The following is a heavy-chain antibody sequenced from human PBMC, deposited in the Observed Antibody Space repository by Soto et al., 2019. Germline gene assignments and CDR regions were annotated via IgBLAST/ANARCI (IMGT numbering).Heavy chain of an antibody. D-gene: IGHD1-1*01. J-gene: IGHJ4*02. CDR3: ANHDPTYKDASDPFYY. Sequence: PGGSLRLSCAASGFTFSSYWMSWVRQSPGKGLEWVANIKQDGSEKYYVDSVKGRFTISRDNAKNSLYLQMNSLRAEDTAVYYCANHDPTYKDASDPFYYWGQGNVVAVSS. CDR2: IKQDGSEK. CDR1: GFTFSSYW. V-gene: IGHV3-7*03.